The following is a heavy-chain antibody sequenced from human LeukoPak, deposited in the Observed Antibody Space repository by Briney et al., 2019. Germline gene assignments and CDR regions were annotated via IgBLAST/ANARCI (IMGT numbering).Heavy chain of an antibody. CDR2: IYSSGST. D-gene: IGHD3-10*01. V-gene: IGHV4-4*07. Sequence: SETLSPTCTVSGGSISSYYWSWIRQPAGKGLEWIGRIYSSGSTNYNPSPKSRVTMSVDTSKNQFSLKLSSVTAADTAVYYCARDLGSMVRGVITSGHFDYWGQGTLVTVSS. J-gene: IGHJ4*02. CDR1: GGSISSYY. CDR3: ARDLGSMVRGVITSGHFDY.